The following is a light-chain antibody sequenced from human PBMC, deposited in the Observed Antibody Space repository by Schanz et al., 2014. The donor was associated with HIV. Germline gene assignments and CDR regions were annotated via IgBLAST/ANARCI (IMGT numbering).Light chain of an antibody. J-gene: IGLJ3*02. CDR3: SSYTSSRRV. CDR1: SSDVGGYKY. V-gene: IGLV2-14*03. Sequence: QSVLTQPASVSGSPGQSITISCTGTSSDVGGYKYVSWYQQHPGKAPKLMIYDVSYRPSGVSNRFSGSKSGNTASLTISGLQAEDEEDYFCSSYTSSRRVFGGGTKLAV. CDR2: DVS.